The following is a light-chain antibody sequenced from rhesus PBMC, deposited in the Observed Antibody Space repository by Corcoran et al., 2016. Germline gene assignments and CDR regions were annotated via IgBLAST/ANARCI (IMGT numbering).Light chain of an antibody. CDR1: QSVSRN. CDR2: GAS. Sequence: EIVMTQSPATLALSPGESATLSCRATQSVSRNLAWYQQKPGQAPRLLIYGASRRATGIPDRFSGSGSGTEFTLTISSLEPVDVGIYFCLQSINWPLTFGGGTKVELK. CDR3: LQSINWPLT. V-gene: IGKV3-24*04. J-gene: IGKJ4*01.